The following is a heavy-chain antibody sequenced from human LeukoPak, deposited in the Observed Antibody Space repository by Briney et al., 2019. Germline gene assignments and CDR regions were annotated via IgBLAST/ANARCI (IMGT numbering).Heavy chain of an antibody. CDR2: ISGSGGST. D-gene: IGHD2-15*01. CDR3: AKGGMMAATSP. J-gene: IGHJ5*02. V-gene: IGHV3-23*01. CDR1: GFTFSTYA. Sequence: GGSLRLSCAASGFTFSTYAMSWVRQAPGKGLEWVSVISGSGGSTYYADSVKGRFTISRDNSKNTVYLQMISLRAEDTAIYYCAKGGMMAATSPWGQGALVTVSS.